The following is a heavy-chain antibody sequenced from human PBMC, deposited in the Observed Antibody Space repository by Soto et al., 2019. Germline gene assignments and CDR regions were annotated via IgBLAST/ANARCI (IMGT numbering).Heavy chain of an antibody. D-gene: IGHD5-12*01. J-gene: IGHJ4*02. CDR3: ASLTSGRRGDC. V-gene: IGHV4-39*01. Sequence: SETLSLTCTVSGDSISNKNYHWGWTRQPPGKGLEWIGTVYSNGHTYHNPSLKSRLAMAVDTSKNQFSLRLISVTAADTAVDFCASLTSGRRGDCWGQGTLVTVSS. CDR2: VYSNGHT. CDR1: GDSISNKNYH.